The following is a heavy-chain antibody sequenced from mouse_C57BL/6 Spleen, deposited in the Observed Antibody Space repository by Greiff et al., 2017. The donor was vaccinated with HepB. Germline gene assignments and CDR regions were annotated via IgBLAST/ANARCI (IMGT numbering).Heavy chain of an antibody. V-gene: IGHV3-6*01. CDR3: ARAYGNYVWFAY. CDR2: ISYDGSN. CDR1: GYSITSGYY. D-gene: IGHD2-1*01. Sequence: VQLQQSGPGLVKPSQSLSLTCSVTGYSITSGYYWNWIRQFPGNKLEWMGYISYDGSNNYNPSLKNRISITRDTSKNQFFLKLNSVTTEDTATYYCARAYGNYVWFAYWGQGTLVTVSA. J-gene: IGHJ3*01.